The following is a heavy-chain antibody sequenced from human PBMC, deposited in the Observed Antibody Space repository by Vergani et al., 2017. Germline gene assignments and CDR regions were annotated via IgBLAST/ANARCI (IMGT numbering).Heavy chain of an antibody. CDR2: IRGSGGST. CDR1: GFTFSSYA. V-gene: IGHV3-23*01. J-gene: IGHJ3*02. D-gene: IGHD2-2*01. Sequence: EVQLLESGGGLVQPGGSLRLSCAASGFTFSSYAMSWVRQAPGKGLEWVSAIRGSGGSTYYADSVKGRFTISRDNSKNTLYLQMNSLRAEDTAVYYCAKDQSYWRSTSCDAFDIWGQGIMVTVSS. CDR3: AKDQSYWRSTSCDAFDI.